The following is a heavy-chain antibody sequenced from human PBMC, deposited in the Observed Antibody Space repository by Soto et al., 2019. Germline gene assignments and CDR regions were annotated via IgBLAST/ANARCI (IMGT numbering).Heavy chain of an antibody. D-gene: IGHD5-12*01. CDR2: INHSGST. Sequence: SETLSLTCAVYCGSFSGYYWSWIRQPPGKGLEWIGEINHSGSTNYNPSLKSRVTISVDTSKNQFSLKLSSVTAADTAVYYCARGKYSGYWGGHFDYWGQGTLVTVSS. V-gene: IGHV4-34*01. J-gene: IGHJ4*02. CDR3: ARGKYSGYWGGHFDY. CDR1: CGSFSGYY.